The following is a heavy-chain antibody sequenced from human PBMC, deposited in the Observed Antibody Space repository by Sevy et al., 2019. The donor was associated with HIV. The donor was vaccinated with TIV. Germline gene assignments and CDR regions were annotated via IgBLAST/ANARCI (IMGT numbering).Heavy chain of an antibody. CDR3: ARAVAYCSSTSCWSFYYYGMDV. J-gene: IGHJ6*02. D-gene: IGHD2-2*01. CDR2: ISSSSNYI. V-gene: IGHV3-21*01. Sequence: GGYLRLSCAASEFTFSNYSMNWVRQAPGKGLEWVSSISSSSNYIYYGDSVKGRFTISRDNAENSLYLQMNSLRAEDTAVYYCARAVAYCSSTSCWSFYYYGMDVWGQGTTVTVSS. CDR1: EFTFSNYS.